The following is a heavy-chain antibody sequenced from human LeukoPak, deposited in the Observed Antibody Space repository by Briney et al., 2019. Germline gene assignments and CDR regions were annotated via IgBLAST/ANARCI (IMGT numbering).Heavy chain of an antibody. Sequence: GGSLRLSCAASGFTFSSYWMSWVRQTPGKGLEWVANIKQDGSDKYYVDSVKGRFTISRDNANNSLYLLMNSLRDEDTAVYYCAGSSGEWAPHACWGQGTLVTVSS. V-gene: IGHV3-7*01. D-gene: IGHD1-26*01. CDR3: AGSSGEWAPHAC. CDR1: GFTFSSYW. CDR2: IKQDGSDK. J-gene: IGHJ4*02.